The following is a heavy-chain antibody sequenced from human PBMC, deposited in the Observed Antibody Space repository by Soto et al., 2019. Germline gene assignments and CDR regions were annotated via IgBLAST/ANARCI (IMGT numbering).Heavy chain of an antibody. CDR3: PRDSSSSSAAVY. CDR1: GESISSGGYY. D-gene: IGHD6-6*01. CDR2: IYDTESA. V-gene: IGHV4-31*03. Sequence: PSETLSLTCSVSGESISSGGYYWSWIRHLPGKGLEWIGYIYDTESAYYNPSLKSRVSISMDTSENHFAMRLTSVTAADSAVYYSPRDSSSSSAAVYCGQGLQVTVS. J-gene: IGHJ4*02.